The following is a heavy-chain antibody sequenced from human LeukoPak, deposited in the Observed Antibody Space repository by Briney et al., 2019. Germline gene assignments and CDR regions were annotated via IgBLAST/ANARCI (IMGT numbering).Heavy chain of an antibody. CDR2: INAGNGNT. Sequence: ASVKVSCKASGYTFTTYAMHWVRQAPGQRLEWMGWINAGNGNTRYSQKFQARVTITRDTSASTAYMELSSLRSEDTAVYYCARDPIGSRWPYYFDYWGQGTLVTVSS. J-gene: IGHJ4*02. V-gene: IGHV1-3*01. CDR3: ARDPIGSRWPYYFDY. D-gene: IGHD6-13*01. CDR1: GYTFTTYA.